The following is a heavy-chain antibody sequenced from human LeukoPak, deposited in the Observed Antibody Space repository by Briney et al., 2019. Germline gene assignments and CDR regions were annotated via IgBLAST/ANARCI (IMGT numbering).Heavy chain of an antibody. V-gene: IGHV1-2*02. Sequence: ASVKVSCKTSGYTFTGYYIHWVRQAPGQGLEWMGWINANSGGTIYAQKFQGRVTMTRDTSIGTAYMELTSLTSDDTAVYYYTREDYWGQGTPVTVSS. CDR1: GYTFTGYY. CDR3: TREDY. J-gene: IGHJ4*02. CDR2: INANSGGT.